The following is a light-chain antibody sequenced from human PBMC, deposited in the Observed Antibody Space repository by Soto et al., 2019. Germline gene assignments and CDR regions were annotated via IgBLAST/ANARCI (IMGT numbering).Light chain of an antibody. CDR1: SSNIGSTS. CDR2: SNN. Sequence: QYVLTQPPSASGTPGQRVTISCSGSSSNIGSTSVYWYQQLPGTAPKLLIYSNNRRPSGVPDRLSGSKSGTSASLAISGLQSEDEADYYCAAWDNSLSGWVFGGGTKVTVL. V-gene: IGLV1-44*01. CDR3: AAWDNSLSGWV. J-gene: IGLJ3*02.